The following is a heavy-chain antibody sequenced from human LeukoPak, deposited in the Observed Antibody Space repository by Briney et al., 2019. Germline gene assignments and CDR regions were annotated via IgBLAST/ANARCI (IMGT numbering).Heavy chain of an antibody. Sequence: GASVKVSCKASGYTFTGYYMHWVRQAPGQGLEWMGWINPNSGGTNYAQKFQGRVTMTRDTPISTAYMELSRLRSDDTAVYYCARCGGSCYPSGFDYWGQGTLVTVSS. J-gene: IGHJ4*02. D-gene: IGHD2-15*01. V-gene: IGHV1-2*02. CDR2: INPNSGGT. CDR1: GYTFTGYY. CDR3: ARCGGSCYPSGFDY.